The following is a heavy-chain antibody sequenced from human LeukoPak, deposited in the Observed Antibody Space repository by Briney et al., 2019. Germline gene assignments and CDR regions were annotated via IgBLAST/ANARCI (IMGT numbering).Heavy chain of an antibody. D-gene: IGHD3-10*01. Sequence: SETLSLTCTVSGGSVSSYYWSWIRQPPGKGLEWIGYIYYSGSTNYNPSLKSRVTISVDTFKNQFSLKLSSVTAADTAVYYCARETYYYGSGSYFSRNNNWFDPWGQGTLVTVSS. J-gene: IGHJ5*02. CDR2: IYYSGST. V-gene: IGHV4-59*02. CDR1: GGSVSSYY. CDR3: ARETYYYGSGSYFSRNNNWFDP.